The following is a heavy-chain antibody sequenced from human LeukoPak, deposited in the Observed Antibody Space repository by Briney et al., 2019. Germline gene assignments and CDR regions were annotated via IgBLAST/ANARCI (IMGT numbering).Heavy chain of an antibody. Sequence: GGSLRLSCAASGFTFSSYEMNWVRQAPGKGLEWVSYISSSGSTVYYADSVKGRFTISRDNAKNTLYLQMDSLRAEDTAVYFCARDRYSGSYWGDYWGQGVLVTVSS. CDR2: ISSSGSTV. D-gene: IGHD1-26*01. J-gene: IGHJ4*02. CDR1: GFTFSSYE. V-gene: IGHV3-48*03. CDR3: ARDRYSGSYWGDY.